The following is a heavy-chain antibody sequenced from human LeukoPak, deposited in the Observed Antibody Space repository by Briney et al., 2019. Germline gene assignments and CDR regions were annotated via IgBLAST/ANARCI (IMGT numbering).Heavy chain of an antibody. CDR1: GFSFNKYW. J-gene: IGHJ3*02. D-gene: IGHD2-21*02. CDR2: MNIDGSNR. V-gene: IGHV3-74*01. Sequence: PGGSLRLSCAASGFSFNKYWMHWVRQAPGKGLVWVSRMNIDGSNRDYAESVRGRFTISRDNAKNTLYLQMNSLRVEDTAVYYCTRVWVETARQAFDIWGQGTMVTVSS. CDR3: TRVWVETARQAFDI.